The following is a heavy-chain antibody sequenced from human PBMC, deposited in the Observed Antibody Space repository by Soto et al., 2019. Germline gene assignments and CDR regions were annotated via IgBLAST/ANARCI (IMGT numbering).Heavy chain of an antibody. CDR3: ARERDIVVVGRNDY. CDR2: ISGSGGST. CDR1: GFTFSSYA. Sequence: PGGSLRLSCAASGFTFSSYAMSWVRQAPGKGLEWVSAISGSGGSTYYADSVKGRFTISRDNSKNTLYLQMNSLRAEDTAVYYCARERDIVVVGRNDYWGQGTLVTVSS. V-gene: IGHV3-23*01. J-gene: IGHJ4*02. D-gene: IGHD2-2*01.